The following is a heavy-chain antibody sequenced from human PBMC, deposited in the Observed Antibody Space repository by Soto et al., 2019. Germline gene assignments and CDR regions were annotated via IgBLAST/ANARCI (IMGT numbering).Heavy chain of an antibody. D-gene: IGHD3-9*01. CDR2: IKSKIDGVTT. V-gene: IGHV3-15*05. CDR3: ATYETTGYYAKHHFHY. CDR1: GFNFTKAW. J-gene: IGHJ1*01. Sequence: EVQLVESGGGLVKPGGSLRVSCATSGTSGFNFTKAWVNWVRQAPGKGLEWVGRIKSKIDGVTTDYAAPVKGRFTVSRDDSKATLHLQMNGLHTEDTAVYYCATYETTGYYAKHHFHYWGQGTLVTVSS.